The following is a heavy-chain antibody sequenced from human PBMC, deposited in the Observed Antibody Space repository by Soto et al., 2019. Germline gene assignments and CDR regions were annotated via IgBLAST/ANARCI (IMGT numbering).Heavy chain of an antibody. CDR1: GGSISSSNW. CDR3: ARRIYGDWYFDL. J-gene: IGHJ2*01. CDR2: IYRSGST. Sequence: QVQLQESGPGLVKPSGTLSLTCAVSGGSISSSNWWSSVRQSPGKGLEWIGEIYRSGSTNYNPSLESRVTISVDKSKNQFSLKLSSVTAADTAVYYCARRIYGDWYFDLWGRGTLVTVSS. V-gene: IGHV4-4*02. D-gene: IGHD3-16*01.